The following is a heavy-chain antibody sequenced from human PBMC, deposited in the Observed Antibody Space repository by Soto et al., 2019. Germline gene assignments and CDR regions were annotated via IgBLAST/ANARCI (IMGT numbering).Heavy chain of an antibody. CDR1: GGSISSGGYY. Sequence: SETLSLTCTVSGGSISSGGYYWSWIRQHPGKGLEWIGYIYYSGSTYYNPSLKSRVTISVDTSKNQFSLKLSSVTAADTAVYYCARNEIVVVPAALSRHNSFDPWGQATLVTVSA. D-gene: IGHD2-2*01. CDR2: IYYSGST. V-gene: IGHV4-31*03. J-gene: IGHJ5*02. CDR3: ARNEIVVVPAALSRHNSFDP.